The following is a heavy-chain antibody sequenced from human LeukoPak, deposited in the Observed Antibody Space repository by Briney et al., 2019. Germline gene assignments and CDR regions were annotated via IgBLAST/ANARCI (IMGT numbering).Heavy chain of an antibody. CDR3: ARGRAYSSSWYYWFDP. J-gene: IGHJ5*02. V-gene: IGHV1-18*01. D-gene: IGHD6-13*01. CDR1: GYTFTSYG. Sequence: GASVKVSCKASGYTFTSYGISWVRQAPGQGLEWMGWIGAYNGNTNYAQKLQGRVTMTSDTSTSTAYMELRSLRSDDTAVYYCARGRAYSSSWYYWFDPWGQGTLVTVSS. CDR2: IGAYNGNT.